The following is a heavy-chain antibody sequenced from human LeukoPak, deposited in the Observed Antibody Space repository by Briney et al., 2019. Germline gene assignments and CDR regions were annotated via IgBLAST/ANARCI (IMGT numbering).Heavy chain of an antibody. CDR3: ARGGRYRSSGWQY. CDR2: INHSGST. D-gene: IGHD6-19*01. V-gene: IGHV4-34*01. Sequence: PSETLSLTCAVYGGSFSGYYWSWIRQPPGKGLEWIGEINHSGSTNYNPSLKSRVTISVDTSKNQSSLKLSSVTAADTAVYYCARGGRYRSSGWQYWGQGTLVTVSS. CDR1: GGSFSGYY. J-gene: IGHJ4*02.